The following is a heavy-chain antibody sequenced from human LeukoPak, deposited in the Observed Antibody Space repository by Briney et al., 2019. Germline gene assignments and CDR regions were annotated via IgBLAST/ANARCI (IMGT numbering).Heavy chain of an antibody. CDR1: GFTFSSYS. Sequence: GGSLRLSCAASGFTFSSYSMNWVRQAPGKGLEWVSSITSSGAHKNYADSVKGRFTISRDNAKNSLYLQMNSLRAEDTAVYYCARDTSGQDWGQGTLVTVSS. CDR2: ITSSGAHK. D-gene: IGHD5-12*01. V-gene: IGHV3-21*01. J-gene: IGHJ4*02. CDR3: ARDTSGQD.